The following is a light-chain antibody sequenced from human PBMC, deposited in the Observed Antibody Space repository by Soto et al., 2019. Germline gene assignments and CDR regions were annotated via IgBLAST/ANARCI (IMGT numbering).Light chain of an antibody. CDR3: AAWDDSLSGFFV. CDR2: RND. Sequence: QSVLTQPPSASGTSGQRVTISCSGSSSNIKSNYVYWYQHLPGAAPKLLIYRNDQRPSGVPDRFSGSKSGTSASLATSGLRSEDEADYYCAAWDDSLSGFFVFGNGTKVTVL. V-gene: IGLV1-47*01. CDR1: SSNIKSNY. J-gene: IGLJ1*01.